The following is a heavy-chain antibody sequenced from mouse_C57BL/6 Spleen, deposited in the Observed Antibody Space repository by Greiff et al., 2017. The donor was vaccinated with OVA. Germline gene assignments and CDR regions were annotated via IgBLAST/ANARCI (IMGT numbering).Heavy chain of an antibody. CDR2: INPNNGGT. CDR1: GYTFTDYY. V-gene: IGHV1-26*01. D-gene: IGHD1-1*01. Sequence: EVQLQQSGTELVKPGASVKISCKASGYTFTDYYMNWVKQSHGKSLEWIGDINPNNGGTSYNQKFKGTATLTVDKSSSTAYMELRSLTSADSAVYNCARNYDGSSYDDLDYWGQGTSLTVSS. CDR3: ARNYDGSSYDDLDY. J-gene: IGHJ2*02.